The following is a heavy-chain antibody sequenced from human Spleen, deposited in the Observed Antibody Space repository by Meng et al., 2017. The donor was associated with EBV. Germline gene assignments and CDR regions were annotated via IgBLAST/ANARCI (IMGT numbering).Heavy chain of an antibody. Sequence: VQPVPAGVEDKKPGTSVKVACKASGYMFPSYGISWVRQAPGQGLEWMGSISTNSGNTNYAKRLQGRVTMTIDRSTSTAYVELRSLTSDDTAVYYCARGQGIPWPFWGQGTLVTVSS. CDR3: ARGQGIPWPF. CDR2: ISTNSGNT. J-gene: IGHJ4*02. CDR1: GYMFPSYG. V-gene: IGHV1-18*01. D-gene: IGHD2-21*01.